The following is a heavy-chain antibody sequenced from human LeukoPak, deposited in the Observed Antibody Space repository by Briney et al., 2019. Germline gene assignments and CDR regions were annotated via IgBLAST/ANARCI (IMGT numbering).Heavy chain of an antibody. Sequence: PGGSLRLSCAASGFTFSSYAMSWVRQAPGKGLEWVSAISGSGGSTYYADSAKGRFTISRDNSKNTLYLQMNSLRAEDTAVYYCAKDPYGSGNYFDYWGQGTLVTVSS. J-gene: IGHJ4*02. CDR1: GFTFSSYA. D-gene: IGHD3-10*01. CDR2: ISGSGGST. V-gene: IGHV3-23*01. CDR3: AKDPYGSGNYFDY.